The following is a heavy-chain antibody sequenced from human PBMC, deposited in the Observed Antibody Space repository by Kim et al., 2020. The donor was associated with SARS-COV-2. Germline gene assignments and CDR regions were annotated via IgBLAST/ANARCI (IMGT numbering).Heavy chain of an antibody. D-gene: IGHD2-2*03. J-gene: IGHJ4*02. Sequence: GGSLRLSRTTSGFTFTGYDMSSVRQAPGKGLEWVSSIDGSDGTTYYVDSVKGRFTISRHNSTNTLYLQINSLRADDTAVYYCSQAGSGWIWDHWGQGTRV. CDR3: SQAGSGWIWDH. CDR1: GFTFTGYD. CDR2: IDGSDGTT. V-gene: IGHV3-23*01.